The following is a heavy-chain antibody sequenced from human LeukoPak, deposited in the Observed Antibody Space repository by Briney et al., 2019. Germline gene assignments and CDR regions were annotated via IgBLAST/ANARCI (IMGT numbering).Heavy chain of an antibody. D-gene: IGHD4-17*01. CDR2: IYSGGST. J-gene: IGHJ4*02. Sequence: GGSLRLSCAASGFTFSSYAMSWVRQAPGKGLEWVSVIYSGGSTYYADSVKGRFTISRDNSKNTLYLQMNSLRAEDTAVYYCATQLRSRSTDYWGQGTLVTVSS. CDR3: ATQLRSRSTDY. V-gene: IGHV3-66*01. CDR1: GFTFSSYA.